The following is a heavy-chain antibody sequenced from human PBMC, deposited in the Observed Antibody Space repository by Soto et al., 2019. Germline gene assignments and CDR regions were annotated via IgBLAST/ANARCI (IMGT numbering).Heavy chain of an antibody. CDR1: GYSFSSYW. CDR3: ARQSDYNILTGYWYYFDY. Sequence: GESLKISCKASGYSFSSYWIAWVRQMPGKGLEWMGIIYPGDSDGRYSPSFEGQVTISVDTSINTAYLQWSYLKASDSAMYFCARQSDYNILTGYWYYFDYWGHGSLVTVS. V-gene: IGHV5-51*01. D-gene: IGHD3-9*01. J-gene: IGHJ4*01. CDR2: IYPGDSDG.